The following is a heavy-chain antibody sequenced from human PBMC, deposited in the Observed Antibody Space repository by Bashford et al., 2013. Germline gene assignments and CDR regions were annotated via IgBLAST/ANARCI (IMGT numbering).Heavy chain of an antibody. Sequence: WVRQAPGQGPEWMGWINPNNGAKNHAQKFQGRVTMTRDTSITTAYLEVTGLRSDDTAVYYCVRSPRYVTAYYGLDVWGQGTTVTVSS. D-gene: IGHD3-9*01. CDR2: INPNNGAK. V-gene: IGHV1-2*02. J-gene: IGHJ6*02. CDR3: VRSPRYVTAYYGLDV.